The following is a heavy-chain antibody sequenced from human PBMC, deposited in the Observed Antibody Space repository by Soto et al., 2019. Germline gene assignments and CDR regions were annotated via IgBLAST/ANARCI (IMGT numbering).Heavy chain of an antibody. Sequence: QVQLVQSGAEVKKAGSSVKVSCKASGGTLRSYALSWVRQAPGQGFEWMGGIISFFGTTNYAQKFQGRVTITADESTATAYMELTSLRSEDTAIYYCAKARSRDLRNAYKTWGQGTLVTVSS. CDR3: AKARSRDLRNAYKT. V-gene: IGHV1-69*01. CDR1: GGTLRSYA. J-gene: IGHJ4*02. D-gene: IGHD1-1*01. CDR2: IISFFGTT.